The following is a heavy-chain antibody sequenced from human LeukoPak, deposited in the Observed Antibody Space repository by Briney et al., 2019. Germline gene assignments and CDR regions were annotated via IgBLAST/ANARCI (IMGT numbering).Heavy chain of an antibody. CDR1: GFTFSSYA. J-gene: IGHJ4*02. V-gene: IGHV3-9*01. D-gene: IGHD4-11*01. CDR3: TGHHQAYSRTY. Sequence: QTGGSLRLSCAASGFTFSSYAMHWVRQAPGKGLEWVSGISWNSGSIGYADSVKGRFTISRDNAKGTLYLQMSSLRAEDTAVYYCTGHHQAYSRTYWGQGTLVTVSS. CDR2: ISWNSGSI.